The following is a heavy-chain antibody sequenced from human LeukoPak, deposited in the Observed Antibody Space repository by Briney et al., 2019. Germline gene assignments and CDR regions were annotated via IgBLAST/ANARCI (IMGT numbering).Heavy chain of an antibody. D-gene: IGHD2-2*01. CDR1: GGSISSGGYY. CDR2: IYHSGST. CDR3: ARGRARYCSSTSCYLYWFDP. V-gene: IGHV4-30-2*01. J-gene: IGHJ5*02. Sequence: ASETLSLTCTVSGGSISSGGYYWSWIRQPPGKGLEWIGYIYHSGSTYYNPSLKSRVTISVDRSKNQFSLKLSSVTAADTVVYYCARGRARYCSSTSCYLYWFDPWGQGTLVTVSS.